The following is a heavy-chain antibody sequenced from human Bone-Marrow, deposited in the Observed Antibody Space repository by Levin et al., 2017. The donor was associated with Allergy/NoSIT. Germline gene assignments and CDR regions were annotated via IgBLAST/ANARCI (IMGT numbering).Heavy chain of an antibody. D-gene: IGHD3-3*01. V-gene: IGHV4-39*01. J-gene: IGHJ3*01. CDR1: GDSITTGGYF. Sequence: SQTLSLTCTVSGDSITTGGYFWAWIRQTPGKGLEWIGNIYYSGNSLYNPSLQSRVSISVDASKNQFSLSLRSVTAADTAVYYCARLPKFDFWRGSYSLPFDLWGPGTLVTVSS. CDR3: ARLPKFDFWRGSYSLPFDL. CDR2: IYYSGNS.